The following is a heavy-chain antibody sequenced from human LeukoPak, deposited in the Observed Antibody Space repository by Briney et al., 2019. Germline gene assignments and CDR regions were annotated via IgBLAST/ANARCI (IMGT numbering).Heavy chain of an antibody. V-gene: IGHV3-23*01. CDR2: ISGSGGST. CDR1: GFTFSSYA. CDR3: TSRKEYSTSSVYY. J-gene: IGHJ4*02. D-gene: IGHD6-6*01. Sequence: GGSLRLSCAASGFTFSSYAMSWVRQAPGKGLEWVSAISGSGGSTYYADSVKGRFTISRDNSKNTLYLQMNSLRAEDSAIYYCTSRKEYSTSSVYYWGQGTLVTVSS.